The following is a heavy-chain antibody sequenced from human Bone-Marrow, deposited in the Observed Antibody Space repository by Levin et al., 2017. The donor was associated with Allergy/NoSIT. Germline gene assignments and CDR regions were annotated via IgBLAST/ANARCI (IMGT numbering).Heavy chain of an antibody. Sequence: GESLKISCAASGFTFSDYAMTWVRQAPGKGLEWVSAIRNSGYDTYYADSAKGRFIISRDNSKNTLYLQMNSLRAEDTAVYFCARNINSGGHYYFDYWGQGTLVTVSS. CDR1: GFTFSDYA. D-gene: IGHD2-15*01. CDR2: IRNSGYDT. V-gene: IGHV3-23*01. J-gene: IGHJ4*02. CDR3: ARNINSGGHYYFDY.